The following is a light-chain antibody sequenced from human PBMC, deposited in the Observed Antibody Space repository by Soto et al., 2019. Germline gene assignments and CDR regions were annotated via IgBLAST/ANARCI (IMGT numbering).Light chain of an antibody. V-gene: IGLV2-8*01. J-gene: IGLJ1*01. CDR2: EVV. Sequence: QSALTQPPSASGSPGQSVTISCTGTKSDIGVYDFVSWYQHHPGKAPRLIIYEVVQRPSGVPGRFSGSKSGNTASLTVSGLQAADEADYFCKSYAGSNTYVFGSGTKVTAL. CDR1: KSDIGVYDF. CDR3: KSYAGSNTYV.